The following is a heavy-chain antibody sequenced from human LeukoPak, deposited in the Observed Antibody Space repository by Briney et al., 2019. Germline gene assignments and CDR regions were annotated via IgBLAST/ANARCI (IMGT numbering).Heavy chain of an antibody. CDR3: AKGGYYERPWYLDY. D-gene: IGHD3-22*01. Sequence: PGGSLRLSCAASGFTFSTYAMSWVRQAPGKGLECVSTISGSGATTHYADSVKGRFTISRDNSKNALYLQMNSLRAEDTAVYYCAKGGYYERPWYLDYWGQGTLVTVSS. J-gene: IGHJ4*02. V-gene: IGHV3-23*01. CDR2: ISGSGATT. CDR1: GFTFSTYA.